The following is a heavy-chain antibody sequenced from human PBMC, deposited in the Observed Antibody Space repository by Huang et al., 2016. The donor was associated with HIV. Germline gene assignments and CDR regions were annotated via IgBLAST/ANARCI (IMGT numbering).Heavy chain of an antibody. V-gene: IGHV5-51*01. CDR1: GYSFSSYW. CDR3: ARRFSSSSGYFDY. Sequence: VQLVQSGAEVKKPGESLKISCKGSGYSFSSYWIAWVRQMPGKGLEWRGISFPDASDTQYSPSFEGQVTIAADNSIGTAYLQWSSLKASDTAMYYCARRFSSSSGYFDYWGQGSLVTVSS. CDR2: SFPDASDT. D-gene: IGHD6-6*01. J-gene: IGHJ4*02.